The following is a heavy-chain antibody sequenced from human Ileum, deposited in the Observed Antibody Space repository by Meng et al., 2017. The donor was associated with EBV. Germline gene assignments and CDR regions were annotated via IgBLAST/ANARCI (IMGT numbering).Heavy chain of an antibody. Sequence: QVRLQESGPGLVKPSGTLSLTFAVSGGSISSSNWWNWVRQPPGKGLEWIGEIYYSGSTIYNPSLKSRVTISVDKSKNLFSLKLSSVTAADTAVYYCARGYGSGRDYFDYWGQGTLVTVSS. V-gene: IGHV4-4*02. CDR2: IYYSGST. J-gene: IGHJ4*02. D-gene: IGHD3-10*01. CDR3: ARGYGSGRDYFDY. CDR1: GGSISSSNW.